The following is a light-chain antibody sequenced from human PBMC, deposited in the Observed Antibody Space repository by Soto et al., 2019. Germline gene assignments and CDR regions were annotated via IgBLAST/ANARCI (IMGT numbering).Light chain of an antibody. CDR2: AAS. V-gene: IGKV1-39*01. CDR1: QSISSY. CDR3: QQSYGTPPT. J-gene: IGKJ1*01. Sequence: DIQMTQSPSSLSASLGDRVTITCRASQSISSYLNWYQQKPGKAPKLLIYAASSLQSGVPSRFSGSGSGTDFTLTISSLQPEDFATYYCQQSYGTPPTFGQGTKVDIK.